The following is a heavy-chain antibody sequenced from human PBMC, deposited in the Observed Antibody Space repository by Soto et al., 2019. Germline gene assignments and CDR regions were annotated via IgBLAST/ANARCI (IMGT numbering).Heavy chain of an antibody. CDR3: TRDQSGTPDI. CDR1: GDSISNYY. Sequence: ASETLSLTCNVSGDSISNYYWTWIRQSAGKGLEWIGRMSATGGAAYNPSLKSRLTLSRDTSKNELSLSLKFVTAADTAVYFCTRDQSGTPDIWGQGTMVT. V-gene: IGHV4-4*07. CDR2: MSATGGA. D-gene: IGHD1-26*01. J-gene: IGHJ3*02.